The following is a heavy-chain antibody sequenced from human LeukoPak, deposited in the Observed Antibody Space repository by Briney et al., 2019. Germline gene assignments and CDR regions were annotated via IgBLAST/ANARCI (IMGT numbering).Heavy chain of an antibody. D-gene: IGHD2/OR15-2a*01. J-gene: IGHJ6*02. Sequence: GGSLRLSCAASGFTFSSYGMHWVRQAPGKGLEWVAVISYDGSNKYYADSVKGRFTISRDNSKNTLYLQMNSLRAEDTAVYYCARVNHPGIFREYYYYYGMDVWGQGTTVTVSS. CDR2: ISYDGSNK. V-gene: IGHV3-30*03. CDR1: GFTFSSYG. CDR3: ARVNHPGIFREYYYYYGMDV.